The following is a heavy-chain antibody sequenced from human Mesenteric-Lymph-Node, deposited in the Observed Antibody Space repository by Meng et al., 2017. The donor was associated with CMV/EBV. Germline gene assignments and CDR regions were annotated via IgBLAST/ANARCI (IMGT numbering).Heavy chain of an antibody. J-gene: IGHJ4*02. CDR1: GFTFDDYT. V-gene: IGHV3-43*01. CDR2: INWDGGST. Sequence: GGSLRLSCAASGFTFDDYTIHWVRQAPGKGLEWVSLINWDGGSTFYADSVKGRFTVSRDNSKNSLYLQMNSLRIEDTALYYCAKDSGVADFDYWGQGTLVTSPQ. CDR3: AKDSGVADFDY. D-gene: IGHD2-8*02.